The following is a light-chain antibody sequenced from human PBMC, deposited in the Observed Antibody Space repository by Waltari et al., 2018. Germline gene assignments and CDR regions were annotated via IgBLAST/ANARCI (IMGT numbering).Light chain of an antibody. CDR3: QQYDRSPET. J-gene: IGKJ1*01. Sequence: EIVLTQSPGTLSLSPGESATLSCRASQSVSSNYLAWYQQTPGQAPRLLIYGASYRATGIPDRFSGSGSGTDFTLTISRLEPDDFAVYYCQQYDRSPETFGQGTKVEIK. CDR1: QSVSSNY. V-gene: IGKV3-20*01. CDR2: GAS.